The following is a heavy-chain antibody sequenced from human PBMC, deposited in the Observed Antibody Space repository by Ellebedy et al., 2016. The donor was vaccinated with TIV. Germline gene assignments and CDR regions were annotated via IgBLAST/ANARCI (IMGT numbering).Heavy chain of an antibody. CDR1: GGSFSGYY. CDR3: ARGVSSGYYDY. J-gene: IGHJ4*02. V-gene: IGHV4-34*01. CDR2: ISHSGYT. Sequence: MPSETLSLTCAVYGGSFSGYYWTWIRQTPGKGLEWIGEISHSGYTNYNPSLKSQVTISVDTSKNRFSLNLSSVTAADTAVYYCARGVSSGYYDYWGQGTLVTVSS. D-gene: IGHD3-22*01.